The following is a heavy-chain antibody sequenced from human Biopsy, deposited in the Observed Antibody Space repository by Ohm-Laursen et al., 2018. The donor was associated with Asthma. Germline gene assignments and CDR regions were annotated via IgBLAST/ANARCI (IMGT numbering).Heavy chain of an antibody. CDR3: ARGWNCGGDCYSLDS. D-gene: IGHD2-21*02. CDR1: SDSIDSGDYS. J-gene: IGHJ4*02. Sequence: TLSLTCAVSSDSIDSGDYSWTWTRQSPGVGLEWIGYIYRNGDTYYNPTLKNRVTISIDRSKNQFSLRLRSVTAADTAVYYCARGWNCGGDCYSLDSWGQGTLVTVSS. V-gene: IGHV4-30-2*06. CDR2: IYRNGDT.